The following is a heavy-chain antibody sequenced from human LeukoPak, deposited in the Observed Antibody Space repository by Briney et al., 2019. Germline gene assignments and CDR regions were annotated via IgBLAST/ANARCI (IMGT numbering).Heavy chain of an antibody. J-gene: IGHJ4*02. D-gene: IGHD6-19*01. Sequence: ASVKVSFKASGYTLTSYYMHWVRQAPGQGLEWMGIINPSGGSTSYAQKFQGRVTMTRDTSISTAYMELSRLRSDDTAVYYCARVSRVQQWLVELRYWGQGTLVTVSS. CDR2: INPSGGST. CDR1: GYTLTSYY. CDR3: ARVSRVQQWLVELRY. V-gene: IGHV1-46*01.